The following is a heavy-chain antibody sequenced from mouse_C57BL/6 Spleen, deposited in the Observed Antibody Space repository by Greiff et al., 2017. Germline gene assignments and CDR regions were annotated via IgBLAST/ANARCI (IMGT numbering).Heavy chain of an antibody. V-gene: IGHV1-26*01. Sequence: VQLQQSGPELVKPGASVKISCKASGYTFTDYYMNWVKQSHGKSLEWIGDINPNNGGTSYNQKFKGKATLTVDKSSSTAYMELRSLTSEDSAVYYCARIPYYFDYWGQGTTLTVSS. J-gene: IGHJ2*01. CDR1: GYTFTDYY. CDR2: INPNNGGT. CDR3: ARIPYYFDY.